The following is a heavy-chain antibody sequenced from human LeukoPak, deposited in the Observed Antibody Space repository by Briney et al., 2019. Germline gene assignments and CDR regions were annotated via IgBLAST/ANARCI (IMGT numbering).Heavy chain of an antibody. CDR1: GFTFSIYW. Sequence: GGSLRLSCAASGFTFSIYWMTWVRQAPGKGLEWVASIKEDGSVQHYVDSVKGRFTISRDSAKNSLYLQMNSLRGDDTAVYYCTRDPGGWQTGTGYDFDNWGQGTLVTVSS. CDR2: IKEDGSVQ. J-gene: IGHJ4*02. CDR3: TRDPGGWQTGTGYDFDN. V-gene: IGHV3-7*01. D-gene: IGHD1-7*01.